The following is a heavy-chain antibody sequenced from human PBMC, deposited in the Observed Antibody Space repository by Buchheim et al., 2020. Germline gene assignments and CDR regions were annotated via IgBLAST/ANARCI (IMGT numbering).Heavy chain of an antibody. D-gene: IGHD4-17*01. J-gene: IGHJ6*02. Sequence: QVQLQQWGAGLLKPSETLSLTCAVYGGSFSGYYWSWIRQPPGKGLEWIGEINHSGSTNYNPSLKSRVTIPVDTSKNQFSLKLSSVTAADTAVYYCARGPPTDYGDYADGMDVWGQGTT. CDR2: INHSGST. CDR1: GGSFSGYY. V-gene: IGHV4-34*01. CDR3: ARGPPTDYGDYADGMDV.